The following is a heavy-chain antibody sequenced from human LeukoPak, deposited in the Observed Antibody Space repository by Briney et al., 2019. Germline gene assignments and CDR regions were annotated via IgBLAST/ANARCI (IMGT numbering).Heavy chain of an antibody. CDR2: INHSGST. V-gene: IGHV4-34*01. Sequence: SETLSLTCAVYGGSFSGYYWSWIRQPPGKGLEWIGEINHSGSTYYNPSLKSRVTISVDRSKNQFSLKLSSVTAADTAVYYCARSTYYYDSSGYLDDAFDIWGQGTMVTVSS. J-gene: IGHJ3*02. D-gene: IGHD3-22*01. CDR1: GGSFSGYY. CDR3: ARSTYYYDSSGYLDDAFDI.